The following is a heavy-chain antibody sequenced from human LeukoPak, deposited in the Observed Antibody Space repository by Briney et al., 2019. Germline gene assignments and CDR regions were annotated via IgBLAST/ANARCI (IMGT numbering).Heavy chain of an antibody. Sequence: ASVEVSCKASGYTFTGYYMHWVRQAPGQGLEWMGRINPNSGGTDYAQKFQGRVTMTRDTSISTAYMELSRLRSDDTAVYYCARGYEVRGVIIDLSHDYWGQGTLVTVSS. CDR1: GYTFTGYY. J-gene: IGHJ4*02. CDR2: INPNSGGT. V-gene: IGHV1-2*06. D-gene: IGHD3-10*01. CDR3: ARGYEVRGVIIDLSHDY.